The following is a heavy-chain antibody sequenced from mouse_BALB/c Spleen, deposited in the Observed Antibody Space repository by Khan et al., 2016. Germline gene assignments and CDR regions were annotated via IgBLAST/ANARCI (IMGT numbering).Heavy chain of an antibody. J-gene: IGHJ4*01. CDR2: ISSGGSYT. D-gene: IGHD2-4*01. CDR3: LRLVYYDYDDDYAMDY. V-gene: IGHV5-6*01. Sequence: EVELVESGGDLVKPGGSLKLSCAASGFTFSSFGMSWVRQTPDKRLEWVATISSGGSYTYYPDSVKGRFTISRDNAKKTLYLQMSSLKSEDTAMYYCLRLVYYDYDDDYAMDYWGQGTSVTVSS. CDR1: GFTFSSFG.